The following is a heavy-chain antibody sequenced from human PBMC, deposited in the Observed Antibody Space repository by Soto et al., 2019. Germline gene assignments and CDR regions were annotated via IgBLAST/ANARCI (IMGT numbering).Heavy chain of an antibody. D-gene: IGHD1-1*01. CDR1: GFTFSSYS. CDR2: ISSSSSYI. Sequence: GGSLRLSCAASGFTFSSYSMNWVRQAPGKGLEWVSSISSSSSYIYYADSVKGRFTISRDNAKNSLYLQMNSLRAEDTAVYYCARDAARKRTGTTWRSGYQYNWFDPWGQGTLVTVSS. V-gene: IGHV3-21*01. CDR3: ARDAARKRTGTTWRSGYQYNWFDP. J-gene: IGHJ5*02.